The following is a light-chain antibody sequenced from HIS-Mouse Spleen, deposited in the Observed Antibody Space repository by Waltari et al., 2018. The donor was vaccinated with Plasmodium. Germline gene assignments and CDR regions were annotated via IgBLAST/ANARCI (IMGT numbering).Light chain of an antibody. CDR2: QDS. J-gene: IGLJ2*01. CDR3: QAWDSSTVV. CDR1: KLGYKY. Sequence: SYELTQPPSVSVSPGQTANITCSGDKLGYKYACWYQQKPGQSPVLVIYQDSKRPSGTPDRFSGSNTGNTATLTVSGTQAMDEADYYCQAWDSSTVVFGGGTKLTVL. V-gene: IGLV3-1*01.